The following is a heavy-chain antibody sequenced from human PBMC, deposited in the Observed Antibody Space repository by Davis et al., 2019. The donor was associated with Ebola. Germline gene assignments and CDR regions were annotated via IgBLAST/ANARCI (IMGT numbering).Heavy chain of an antibody. D-gene: IGHD4-17*01. J-gene: IGHJ4*02. Sequence: GESLKISCAASGFTLSSYWMSWVRQAPGKGLEWVAVISYDGSNKYYADSVKGRFTISRDNSKNTLYLQMNSLRAEDTAVYYCAKDGDYRPFDYWGQGTLVTVSS. CDR2: ISYDGSNK. CDR3: AKDGDYRPFDY. CDR1: GFTLSSYW. V-gene: IGHV3-30*18.